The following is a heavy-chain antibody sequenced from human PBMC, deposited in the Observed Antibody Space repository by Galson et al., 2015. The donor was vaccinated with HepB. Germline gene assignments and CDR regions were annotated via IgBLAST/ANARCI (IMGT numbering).Heavy chain of an antibody. V-gene: IGHV3-15*07. CDR2: IKSKTDGGTT. D-gene: IGHD3-10*01. Sequence: SLRLSCAASGFTFSNAWMNWVRQAPGKGLEWVGRIKSKTDGGTTDYAAPVKGRFTISRDDSKNTLYLQMNSLKTEDTAVYYCTTGEEDGSGREGFDHWGQGTLVTVSS. CDR1: GFTFSNAW. CDR3: TTGEEDGSGREGFDH. J-gene: IGHJ4*02.